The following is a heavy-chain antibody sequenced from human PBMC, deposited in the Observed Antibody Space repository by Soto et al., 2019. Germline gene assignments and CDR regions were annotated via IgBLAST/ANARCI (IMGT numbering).Heavy chain of an antibody. J-gene: IGHJ5*01. D-gene: IGHD3-3*01. CDR1: GDSISTYY. Sequence: SETLSLTCTVSGDSISTYYWSWIRQSPGKGLEWIGYIYYSGSTSYNPSLNSRVTMSVDTSKNHFSLKLTSVTPADTAVYYCAFWNGRKKTFDFWGQGTLVTVSS. V-gene: IGHV4-59*01. CDR3: AFWNGRKKTFDF. CDR2: IYYSGST.